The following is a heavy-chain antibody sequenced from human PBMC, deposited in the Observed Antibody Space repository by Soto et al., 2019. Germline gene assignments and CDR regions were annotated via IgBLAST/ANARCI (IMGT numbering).Heavy chain of an antibody. J-gene: IGHJ3*02. V-gene: IGHV4-4*02. CDR3: ARYFDWPSAFDI. Sequence: PSETLSLTCVVSGGSIFSTSWWSWVRQSPGKGLEWIGEIHHDGSTNYNPSLKSRVIISVDKSKNQFSLRVNSVTAADTAVYYCARYFDWPSAFDIWGQGTMVTVSS. CDR1: GGSIFSTSW. CDR2: IHHDGST. D-gene: IGHD3-9*01.